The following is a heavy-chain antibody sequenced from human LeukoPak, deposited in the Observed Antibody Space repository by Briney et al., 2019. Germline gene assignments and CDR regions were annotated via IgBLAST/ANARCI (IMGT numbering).Heavy chain of an antibody. CDR2: ISSSSSYI. D-gene: IGHD6-13*01. J-gene: IGHJ4*02. Sequence: GGSLRLSCAASGFTFSSYSMNWVCQAPGKGLEWVSSISSSSSYIYYADSVKGRFTISRDNAKNSLYLQMNSLRAEDTAVYYCARESLRYSSSWYFDYWGQGTLVTVSS. CDR3: ARESLRYSSSWYFDY. V-gene: IGHV3-21*04. CDR1: GFTFSSYS.